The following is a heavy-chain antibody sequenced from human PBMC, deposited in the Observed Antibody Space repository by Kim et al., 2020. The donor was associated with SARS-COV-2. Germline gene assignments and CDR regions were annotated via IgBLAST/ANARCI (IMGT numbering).Heavy chain of an antibody. Sequence: GGSLRLSCAASGFTFSDYYMSWIRQAPGKGLEWVSYISSSSSYTNYADSVKGRFTISRDNAKNSLYLQMNSLRAEDTAVYYCARVPTVDYDSSGYFGAFDIWGQGTMVTVSS. V-gene: IGHV3-11*05. CDR1: GFTFSDYY. J-gene: IGHJ3*02. CDR3: ARVPTVDYDSSGYFGAFDI. CDR2: ISSSSSYT. D-gene: IGHD3-22*01.